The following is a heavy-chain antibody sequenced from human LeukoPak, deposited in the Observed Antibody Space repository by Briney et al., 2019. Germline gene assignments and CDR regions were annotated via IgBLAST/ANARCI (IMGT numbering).Heavy chain of an antibody. D-gene: IGHD3-9*01. J-gene: IGHJ3*02. V-gene: IGHV3-30*02. CDR3: AKDPSVFDWLAEGAFDI. Sequence: GGSLRLSCAASGFTFSSYGMHWVRQAPGKGLEWVAYIQYDGSNEQYADSVKGRFSISRDSSKNILYLQMNSLRAEDTAVYYCAKDPSVFDWLAEGAFDIWGQGTMVTVSS. CDR2: IQYDGSNE. CDR1: GFTFSSYG.